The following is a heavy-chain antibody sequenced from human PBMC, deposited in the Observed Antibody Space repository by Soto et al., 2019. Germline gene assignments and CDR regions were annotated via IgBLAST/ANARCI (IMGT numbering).Heavy chain of an antibody. V-gene: IGHV1-18*01. Sequence: QVHLVQSGAEVKKPGASVKVSCKGSGYAFTTYGITWVRQAPGQGLEWMGWISAHNGNTNYAQKLQGRVTVTRDTSTSTAYMELRRLRSDDTAVYYCGRGRYGDYWGQGDLVTVSS. D-gene: IGHD1-1*01. CDR1: GYAFTTYG. CDR3: GRGRYGDY. J-gene: IGHJ4*02. CDR2: ISAHNGNT.